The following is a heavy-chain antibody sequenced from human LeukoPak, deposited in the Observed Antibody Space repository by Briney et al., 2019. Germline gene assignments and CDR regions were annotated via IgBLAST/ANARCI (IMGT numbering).Heavy chain of an antibody. CDR3: AREFVRGYSGYDY. CDR2: IYYSGST. CDR1: GGSISSSSYY. D-gene: IGHD5-12*01. V-gene: IGHV4-39*07. Sequence: SETLSLTCTVSGGSISSSSYYWGWLRQPPGKGLEWIGSIYYSGSTYYNPSLKSRVTISVDTSKNQFSLKLSSVTAADTAVYYCAREFVRGYSGYDYWGQGTLVTVSS. J-gene: IGHJ4*02.